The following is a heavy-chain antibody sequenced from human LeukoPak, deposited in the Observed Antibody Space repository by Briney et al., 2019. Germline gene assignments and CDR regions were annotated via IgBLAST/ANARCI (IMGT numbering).Heavy chain of an antibody. D-gene: IGHD5-12*01. CDR3: ARMATINYYYYGMDV. CDR2: IWYDGSNK. J-gene: IGHJ6*02. V-gene: IGHV3-33*01. Sequence: GGSLPLSCAASGFTFSSYGMHWVRRAPGKGLEGVAVIWYDGSNKYYADSVKGRFTISRDNSKNTLYLQMNSLRAEDTAVYYCARMATINYYYYGMDVGGQGPTVTVSS. CDR1: GFTFSSYG.